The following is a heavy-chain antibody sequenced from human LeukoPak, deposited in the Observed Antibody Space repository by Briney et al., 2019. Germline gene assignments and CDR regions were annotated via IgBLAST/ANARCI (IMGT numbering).Heavy chain of an antibody. D-gene: IGHD6-13*01. CDR1: GGSFSGYY. J-gene: IGHJ5*02. Sequence: SETLSLTCAVYGGSFSGYYWSWIRQPPGKGLEWIGEINHSGSTNYNPSLKSRVTISVDTSKNQFSLKLSSVTAADTAVYYCARGSSGHSSSWYPLPYNWFDPWGQGTLVTVSS. CDR3: ARGSSGHSSSWYPLPYNWFDP. V-gene: IGHV4-34*01. CDR2: INHSGST.